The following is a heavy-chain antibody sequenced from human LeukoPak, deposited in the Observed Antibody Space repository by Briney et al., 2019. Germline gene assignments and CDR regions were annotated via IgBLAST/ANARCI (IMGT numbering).Heavy chain of an antibody. CDR2: IIPIFGTA. Sequence: SVMVSCKASGGTFSSYAISWVRQAPGQGLEWMGGIIPIFGTANYAQKFQGRVTITADKSTSTAYMELSSLRSEDTAVYYCARGDDILTGSDYWGQGTLVTVSS. CDR3: ARGDDILTGSDY. V-gene: IGHV1-69*06. D-gene: IGHD3-9*01. CDR1: GGTFSSYA. J-gene: IGHJ4*02.